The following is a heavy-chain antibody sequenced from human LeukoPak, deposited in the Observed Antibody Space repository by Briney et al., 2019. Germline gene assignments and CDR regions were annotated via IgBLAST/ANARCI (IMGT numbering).Heavy chain of an antibody. Sequence: PGGSLRLSCAASGFTFSSYSMNWVRQAPGKGLEWVSSISSSSSCIYYVDSVKGRFTISRDNAKNSLYLQINSLRAEDTAVYYCARDQALMVTTRYYYGMDVWGQGTMVTVSS. D-gene: IGHD2-8*01. J-gene: IGHJ6*02. CDR2: ISSSSSCI. CDR1: GFTFSSYS. CDR3: ARDQALMVTTRYYYGMDV. V-gene: IGHV3-21*01.